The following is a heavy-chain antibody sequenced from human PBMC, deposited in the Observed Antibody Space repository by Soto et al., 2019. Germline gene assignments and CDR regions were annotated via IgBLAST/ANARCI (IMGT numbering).Heavy chain of an antibody. CDR3: ARVLRYSSSLRDYYYGMDV. CDR2: IDPSDSYT. CDR1: GYSFTSYW. D-gene: IGHD6-13*01. V-gene: IGHV5-10-1*01. Sequence: PGEFLKISCKGSGYSFTSYWISWVRQMPGKGLEWMGRIDPSDSYTNYSPSFQGHVTISADKSISTAYLQWSSLKASDTAMYYCARVLRYSSSLRDYYYGMDVWGQGTTVTVSS. J-gene: IGHJ6*02.